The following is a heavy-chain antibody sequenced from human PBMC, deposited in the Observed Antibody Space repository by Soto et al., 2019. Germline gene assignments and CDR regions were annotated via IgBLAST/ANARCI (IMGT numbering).Heavy chain of an antibody. J-gene: IGHJ4*02. D-gene: IGHD2-15*01. V-gene: IGHV3-74*03. CDR2: VSPDGSST. Sequence: EVQLVESGGALVQPGGSLRLSCETSGFTFTTFWMHWVRQVPGKGLVWVSRVSPDGSSTTYADSVKGRFTISRDNAKNTLFLQMKSLRVDDTALYFCVRDQDTYGQAVFDSWGQGTLVTVSS. CDR1: GFTFTTFW. CDR3: VRDQDTYGQAVFDS.